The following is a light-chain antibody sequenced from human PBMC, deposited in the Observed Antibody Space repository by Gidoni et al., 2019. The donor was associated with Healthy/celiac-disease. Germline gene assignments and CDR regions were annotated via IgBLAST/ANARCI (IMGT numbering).Light chain of an antibody. V-gene: IGKV4-1*01. CDR2: LAS. CDR3: QQYYSTPRT. CDR1: QSVLYSSNNKNY. J-gene: IGKJ1*01. Sequence: QSVLYSSNNKNYLAWYQQKPGQHPKLLIYLASTRESGVPDRFSGSGSGTDFTLTISSLQAEDVAVYYCQQYYSTPRTFXXXTKVEIK.